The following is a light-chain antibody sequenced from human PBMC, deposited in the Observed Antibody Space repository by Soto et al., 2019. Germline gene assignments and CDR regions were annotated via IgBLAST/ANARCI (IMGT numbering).Light chain of an antibody. CDR3: SSNAGSNNLV. J-gene: IGLJ2*01. CDR2: EVS. CDR1: SSDVGNYNY. V-gene: IGLV2-8*01. Sequence: QSALTHPPSASGTPGPSVTIPCTGTSSDVGNYNYVSWYQQHPGKAPKLMIYEVSRRPSGVPDRFSGSKSGNTASLTVSGLQAEDEADYYCSSNAGSNNLVFGGGTKLTVL.